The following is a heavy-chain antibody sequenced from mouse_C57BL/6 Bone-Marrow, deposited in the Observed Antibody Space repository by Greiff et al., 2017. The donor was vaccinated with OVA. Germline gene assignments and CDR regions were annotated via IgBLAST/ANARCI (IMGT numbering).Heavy chain of an antibody. J-gene: IGHJ1*03. Sequence: QVQLQQPGAELVRPGTSVKLSCKASGYTFTSYWMPWVKQRPGQGLEWIGVIDPSASYTTYNQKFKGKATLTVDTSSSPAYMHLSSLTSEDSAVYYCASTGWLLRYWYFDVWGTGTTVTVSS. CDR2: IDPSASYT. CDR3: ASTGWLLRYWYFDV. D-gene: IGHD2-3*01. CDR1: GYTFTSYW. V-gene: IGHV1-59*01.